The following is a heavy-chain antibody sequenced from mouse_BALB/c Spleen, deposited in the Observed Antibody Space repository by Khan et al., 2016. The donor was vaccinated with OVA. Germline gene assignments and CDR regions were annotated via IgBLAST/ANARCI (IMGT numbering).Heavy chain of an antibody. D-gene: IGHD4-1*01. CDR3: ARSGWDGFAY. J-gene: IGHJ3*01. Sequence: QVQLQQPGPELVKPGASVKMSCKASGYTFTDYDMNWVKQRNGQGLEWIGQIYPGSGSTYYNEKFKGKATLTTDRSSNTAYMQLSNLTSEDSAVDFCARSGWDGFAYWGQGTLVTVSA. CDR1: GYTFTDYD. CDR2: IYPGSGST. V-gene: IGHV1-77*01.